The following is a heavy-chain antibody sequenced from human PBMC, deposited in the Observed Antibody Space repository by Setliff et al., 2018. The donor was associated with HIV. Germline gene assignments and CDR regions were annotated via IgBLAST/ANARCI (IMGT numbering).Heavy chain of an antibody. V-gene: IGHV1-46*01. J-gene: IGHJ6*02. Sequence: ASVKVSCKAPGDTFTTYFMHWVRQAPGQGLEWMGIINLSSGATTYAQRFQGRVTMTSDTSTSTVYMELSSLTSEDTAVYYCARDRSSGWSFYYGVDVWGQGTTVTVSS. CDR1: GDTFTTYF. CDR3: ARDRSSGWSFYYGVDV. D-gene: IGHD6-19*01. CDR2: INLSSGAT.